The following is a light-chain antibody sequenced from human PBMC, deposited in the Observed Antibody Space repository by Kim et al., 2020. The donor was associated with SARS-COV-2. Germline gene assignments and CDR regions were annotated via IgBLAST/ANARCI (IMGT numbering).Light chain of an antibody. Sequence: PGQSFTFSCTGTSNDVGGYNLISWYQQYPGKAPKLMIFDVSERPSGFPDRFSGSKSGNTASLTISGLQSGDEADYYCCSYARISFVFGTGTKVTVL. J-gene: IGLJ1*01. V-gene: IGLV2-11*01. CDR2: DVS. CDR3: CSYARISFV. CDR1: SNDVGGYNL.